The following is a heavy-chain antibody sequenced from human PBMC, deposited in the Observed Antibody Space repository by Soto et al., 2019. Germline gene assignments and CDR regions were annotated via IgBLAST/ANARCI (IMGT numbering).Heavy chain of an antibody. D-gene: IGHD5-12*01. J-gene: IGHJ4*02. CDR2: IYWNDDK. Sequence: SGPTLVNPTQTLTLTCTFSGFSLSTSGVGVGWIRQPPGKALEWLALIYWNDDKRYSPSLKSRLTITKDTSKNQVVLTMTNMYPGDTDTYCCAKTVYYYRLVDWGQANLVTGTS. CDR3: AKTVYYYRLVD. V-gene: IGHV2-5*01. CDR1: GFSLSTSGVG.